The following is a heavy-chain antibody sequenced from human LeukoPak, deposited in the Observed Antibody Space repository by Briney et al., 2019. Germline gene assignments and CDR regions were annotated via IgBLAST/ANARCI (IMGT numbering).Heavy chain of an antibody. CDR2: IIPIFGTA. J-gene: IGHJ3*02. D-gene: IGHD3-9*01. V-gene: IGHV1-69*13. CDR3: ARVPRYYDILTGYPNDAFDI. Sequence: GASVKVSCKASGYTFTGYYMHWVRQAPGQGLEWMGGIIPIFGTANYAQKFQGRVTITADESTSTAYMELSSLRSEDTAVYYCARVPRYYDILTGYPNDAFDIWGQGTMVTVSS. CDR1: GYTFTGYY.